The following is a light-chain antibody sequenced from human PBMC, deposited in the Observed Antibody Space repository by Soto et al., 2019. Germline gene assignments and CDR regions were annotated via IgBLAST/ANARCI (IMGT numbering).Light chain of an antibody. CDR1: SNDIGGYNY. CDR2: EVS. CDR3: TSYTITHIPVI. J-gene: IGLJ7*01. V-gene: IGLV2-14*01. Sequence: QSVLTQPASVSGSPGQSITISCTGTSNDIGGYNYVSWLQQHPGEAPKLIIYEVSNRPSGVSNRFSGSKSGNTASLTITGLQPEDEAYYYCTSYTITHIPVIFGGGTQLTVL.